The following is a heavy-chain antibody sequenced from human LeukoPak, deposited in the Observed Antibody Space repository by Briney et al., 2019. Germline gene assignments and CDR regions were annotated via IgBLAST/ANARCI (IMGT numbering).Heavy chain of an antibody. CDR2: IYYSGST. J-gene: IGHJ4*02. Sequence: SETLSLTCTVSGGSISSSSYYWGWIRQPPGKGLEWIGSIYYSGSTYYNPSLKSRVTISVDTSKNQFSLKLSSVTAADTAVYYCARANSSGYPNLILDYWGQGTLVTVSS. CDR3: ARANSSGYPNLILDY. CDR1: GGSISSSSYY. V-gene: IGHV4-39*07. D-gene: IGHD3-22*01.